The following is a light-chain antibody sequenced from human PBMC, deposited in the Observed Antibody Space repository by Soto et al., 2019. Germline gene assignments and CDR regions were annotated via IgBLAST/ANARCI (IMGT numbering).Light chain of an antibody. Sequence: DIRMTQSPSTLSASVGDRVTITCRASQSISGWLAWYQQRPGKAPKLLIYDASSLESGVSSRFSGSESGTEYTLAISNLQPDDSATYYCQQYKNMYTLCRGTKLEIK. J-gene: IGKJ2*01. CDR1: QSISGW. CDR3: QQYKNMYT. V-gene: IGKV1-5*01. CDR2: DAS.